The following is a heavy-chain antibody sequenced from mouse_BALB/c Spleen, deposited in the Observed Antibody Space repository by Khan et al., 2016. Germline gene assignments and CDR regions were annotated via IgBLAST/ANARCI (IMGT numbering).Heavy chain of an antibody. J-gene: IGHJ3*01. CDR1: GFNIKDNF. V-gene: IGHV14-1*02. CDR2: IDPEDGNT. Sequence: VQLKQSGAELVRPGASVKLSCKASGFNIKDNFIHWVKQRPEQRLECIGWIDPEDGNTIYAPKFKGRDSITADKSSNTAYVQLSSLTSEDTAVYNCASGDYGNYAADWGQGALVTVSA. D-gene: IGHD2-1*01. CDR3: ASGDYGNYAAD.